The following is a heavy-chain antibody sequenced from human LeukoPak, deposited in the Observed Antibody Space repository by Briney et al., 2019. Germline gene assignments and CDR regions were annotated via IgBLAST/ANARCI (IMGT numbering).Heavy chain of an antibody. CDR2: IYYSGST. J-gene: IGHJ6*03. V-gene: IGHV4-59*12. Sequence: NPSETLSLTCTVSGGSISSYYWSWIRQPPGKGLEWIGYIYYSGSTNYNPSLKSRVTISVDTSKNQFSLKVTSVTAADMAVYYCSRRSWQLVQAYYYYYYDVWGKGTTVTVSS. CDR1: GGSISSYY. CDR3: SRRSWQLVQAYYYYYYDV. D-gene: IGHD6-6*01.